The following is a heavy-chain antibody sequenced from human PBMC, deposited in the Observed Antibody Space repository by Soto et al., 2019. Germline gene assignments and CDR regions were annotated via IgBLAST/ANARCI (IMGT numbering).Heavy chain of an antibody. V-gene: IGHV4-39*02. CDR3: SRRAPEGFDP. J-gene: IGHJ5*02. CDR1: GGSRNNSRYF. CDR2: IDYRGTT. Sequence: SETLSLPYTVSGGSRNNSRYFWAWIRQPPGKGLEWIGSIDYRGTTYYKSSLKSRVTMSLDTSKNYFALKLASVTAADTALYYCSRRAPEGFDPWGQGTLVTVSS.